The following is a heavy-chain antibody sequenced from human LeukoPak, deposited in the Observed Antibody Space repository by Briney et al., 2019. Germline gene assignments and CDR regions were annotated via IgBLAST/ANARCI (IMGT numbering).Heavy chain of an antibody. D-gene: IGHD2-15*01. CDR3: ARGLRWWEPLQFDY. J-gene: IGHJ4*02. CDR2: IIPILGIA. Sequence: GASVKVSCKASGGTFSSYAISWVRQAPGQGLEWMGRIIPILGIANYAQKFQGRVTITADKSTSTAYMELRSLRSDDTAVYYCARGLRWWEPLQFDYWGQGTLVTVSS. V-gene: IGHV1-69*04. CDR1: GGTFSSYA.